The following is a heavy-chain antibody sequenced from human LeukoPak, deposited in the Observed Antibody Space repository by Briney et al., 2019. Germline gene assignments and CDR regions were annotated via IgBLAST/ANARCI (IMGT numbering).Heavy chain of an antibody. CDR3: AKDLSSYSSSWYNLDY. Sequence: GGSLRLFCTASGFTFSIYDMHGVRQAPGKGLECVAFIRYDGSNKYYADSVKGRFTISRDNSKNTLYLQMNSLRAEDTAVYYCAKDLSSYSSSWYNLDYWGQGTLVTVSS. D-gene: IGHD6-13*01. CDR2: IRYDGSNK. V-gene: IGHV3-30*02. CDR1: GFTFSIYD. J-gene: IGHJ4*02.